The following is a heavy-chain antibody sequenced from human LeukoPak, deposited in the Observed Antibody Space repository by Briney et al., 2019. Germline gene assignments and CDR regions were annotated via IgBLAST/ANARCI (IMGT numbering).Heavy chain of an antibody. D-gene: IGHD3-9*01. J-gene: IGHJ4*02. V-gene: IGHV3-30-3*01. CDR3: ATYYDILTNYFDY. CDR2: LSNDGSNK. CDR1: GFAFSSYA. Sequence: GGSLRLSCAAFGFAFSSYAMHWVRQAPGKGLEWVAVLSNDGSNKYYADSVKGRFTISRDNSKNTLYLQMSSLRPEDTAVYYCATYYDILTNYFDYWGQGTLVTVSS.